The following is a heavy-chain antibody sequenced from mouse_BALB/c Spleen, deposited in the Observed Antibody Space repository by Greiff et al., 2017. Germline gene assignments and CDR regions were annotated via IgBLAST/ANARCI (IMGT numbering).Heavy chain of an antibody. D-gene: IGHD1-2*01. V-gene: IGHV2-2*02. CDR3: ARNTLLLYFDY. Sequence: VKLMESGPGLVQPSQSLSITCTVSGFSLTSYGVHWVRQSPGKGLEWLGVIWSGGSTDYNAAFISRLSISKDNSKSQVFFKMNSLQANDTAIYYCARNTLLLYFDYWGQGTTLTVSS. CDR2: IWSGGST. J-gene: IGHJ2*01. CDR1: GFSLTSYG.